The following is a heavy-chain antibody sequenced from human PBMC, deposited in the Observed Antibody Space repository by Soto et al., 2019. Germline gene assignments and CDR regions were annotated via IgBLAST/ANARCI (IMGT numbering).Heavy chain of an antibody. V-gene: IGHV4-39*01. CDR2: IYYSGST. D-gene: IGHD3-16*02. CDR3: ARLPGNYRPSPYYFDY. CDR1: GGSISSSRYY. Sequence: SETLSLTCTVSGGSISSSRYYWGCIRQPPGKGLEWIGTIYYSGSTYYNPSLQSRVTISVDTSKNQFSLKLSSVTAADTAMYYCARLPGNYRPSPYYFDYWGQGTLVTVSS. J-gene: IGHJ4*02.